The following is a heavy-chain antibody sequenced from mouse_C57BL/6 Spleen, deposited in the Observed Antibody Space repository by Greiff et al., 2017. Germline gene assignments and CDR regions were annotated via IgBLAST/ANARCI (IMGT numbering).Heavy chain of an antibody. CDR3: VRHSDAMDY. Sequence: EVMLVESGGGLVQPKGSLKLSCAASGFSFNTYAMNWVRQASGKGLEWVARIRSKSNNYATYYADSVKDRFTISRDDSESMLYLQINNLKTEDTAMYYCVRHSDAMDYWGQGTSVTVSS. V-gene: IGHV10-1*01. CDR2: IRSKSNNYAT. J-gene: IGHJ4*01. CDR1: GFSFNTYA.